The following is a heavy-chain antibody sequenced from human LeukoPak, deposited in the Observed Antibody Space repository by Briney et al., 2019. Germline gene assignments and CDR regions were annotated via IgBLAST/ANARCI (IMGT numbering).Heavy chain of an antibody. CDR1: GYTFTSYG. J-gene: IGHJ4*02. CDR3: ARVVGYCSSTRCSLDY. Sequence: ASVKVSCRASGYTFTSYGISWVRQAPGQGLEWMGWISAYNGNTNYAQKLQGRVTMTTDTSTSTAYMELRSLRSDDTAVYYCARVVGYCSSTRCSLDYWGQGTLVTVSS. D-gene: IGHD2-2*01. V-gene: IGHV1-18*01. CDR2: ISAYNGNT.